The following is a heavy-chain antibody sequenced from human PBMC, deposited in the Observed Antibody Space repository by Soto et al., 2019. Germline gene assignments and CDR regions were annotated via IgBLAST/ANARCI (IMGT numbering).Heavy chain of an antibody. J-gene: IGHJ4*02. CDR1: GYTFTTYW. CDR3: ARHTKYSSSPRYFDY. CDR2: IDPGNSYT. V-gene: IGHV5-10-1*01. Sequence: GESLKISCKGSGYTFTTYWITWVRQTPGKGLEWMGRIDPGNSYTSYNPSFQGHVTLSADMSISTAYLQWSGLKASDTAMYYCARHTKYSSSPRYFDYWGQGTLVTVSS. D-gene: IGHD6-6*01.